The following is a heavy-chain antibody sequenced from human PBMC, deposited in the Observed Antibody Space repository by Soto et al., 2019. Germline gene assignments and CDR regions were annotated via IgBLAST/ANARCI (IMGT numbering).Heavy chain of an antibody. CDR3: ARDGGSIPVRYYGMDV. CDR1: GGTFSSYA. D-gene: IGHD6-13*01. Sequence: QVQLVQSGAEVKKPGSSVKVSCKASGGTFSSYAISWVRQAPGQGLEWMGGIIPIFGTANYAQKFQGRVTITXXEXTXXAYMELSSLRSEDTAVYYCARDGGSIPVRYYGMDVWGQGTTVTVSS. J-gene: IGHJ6*02. CDR2: IIPIFGTA. V-gene: IGHV1-69*05.